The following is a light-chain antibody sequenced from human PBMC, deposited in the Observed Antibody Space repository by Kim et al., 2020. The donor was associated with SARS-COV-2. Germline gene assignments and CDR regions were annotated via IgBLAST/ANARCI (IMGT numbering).Light chain of an antibody. J-gene: IGLJ3*02. CDR1: GNNVGHQG. CDR3: SAWDISLSVWV. Sequence: ATLTCAGNGNNVGHQGAAWLPQHQGHPHTLRSYRNNNRPSGISERFSAARSGTTASLTITGLQPEDKADYYCSAWDISLSVWVFGGGTQLTVL. CDR2: RNN. V-gene: IGLV10-54*01.